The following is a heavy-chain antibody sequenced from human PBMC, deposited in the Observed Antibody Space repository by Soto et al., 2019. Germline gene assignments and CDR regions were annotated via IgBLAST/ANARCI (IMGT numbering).Heavy chain of an antibody. CDR2: ISYSGST. CDR3: ARGAMNSDCSSKNECDWDFDL. D-gene: IGHD2-21*02. CDR1: GGSISSDDYY. Sequence: QVQLQESGPGLVKPSQTLSLTCIVSGGSISSDDYYWSWIRQPPGKGLEWIGNISYSGSTSYNPSLKSRVTISVDTSKNQFALNLNSVTAADTAVYYCARGAMNSDCSSKNECDWDFDLWGRGTLVTVSS. V-gene: IGHV4-30-4*01. J-gene: IGHJ2*01.